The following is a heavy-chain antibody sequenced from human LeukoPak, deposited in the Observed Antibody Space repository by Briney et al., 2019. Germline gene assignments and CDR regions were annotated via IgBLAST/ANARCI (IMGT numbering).Heavy chain of an antibody. CDR1: GYSISSGYY. D-gene: IGHD6-13*01. CDR2: IYHSGST. CDR3: ARPYPAIAAAGTI. Sequence: SETLSLTCTVSGYSISSGYYWGWIRQPPGKGLEWIGSIYHSGSTYYNPSLKSRVTISVDTSKNQFSLKLSSVTAADTAVYYCARPYPAIAAAGTIWGQGTLVTVSS. J-gene: IGHJ4*02. V-gene: IGHV4-38-2*02.